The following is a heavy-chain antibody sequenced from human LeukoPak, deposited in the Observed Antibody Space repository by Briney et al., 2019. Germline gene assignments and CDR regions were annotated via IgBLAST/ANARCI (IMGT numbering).Heavy chain of an antibody. Sequence: SETLSLTCIVSGGSISSYHWSWIRQPPGKGLEWIGYIYYSGSTNYNPSLKSRVTISVDTSKNQFSLKLSSVTAADTAVFYCARRGGHGGSFDYWGQGTLVTVSS. D-gene: IGHD4-23*01. CDR1: GGSISSYH. V-gene: IGHV4-59*08. J-gene: IGHJ4*02. CDR3: ARRGGHGGSFDY. CDR2: IYYSGST.